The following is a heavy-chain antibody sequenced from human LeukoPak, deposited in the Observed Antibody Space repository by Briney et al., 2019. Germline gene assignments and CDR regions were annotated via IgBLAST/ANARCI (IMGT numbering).Heavy chain of an antibody. CDR2: INPNSGGT. CDR1: GYTFTGYY. J-gene: IGHJ4*02. CDR3: ARIPDGTYYYDSSGSDF. V-gene: IGHV1-2*02. Sequence: GASVTVSCTASGYTFTGYYMHWVRQAPGQGLEWMGWINPNSGGTNYAQKFQGRVTMTRDTSISTAYMELSRLRSDDTAVYYCARIPDGTYYYDSSGSDFWGQGTLVTVSS. D-gene: IGHD3-22*01.